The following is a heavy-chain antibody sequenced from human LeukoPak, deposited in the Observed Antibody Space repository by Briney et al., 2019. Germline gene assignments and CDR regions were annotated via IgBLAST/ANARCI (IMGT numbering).Heavy chain of an antibody. CDR3: ARDIYSMVRGVYTGLAP. CDR2: MNPNSGNT. D-gene: IGHD3-10*01. CDR1: GYTFTSYD. J-gene: IGHJ5*02. Sequence: GASVKVSCKASGYTFTSYDINWVRQVTGQGLEWMGWMNPNSGNTGYAQKFQGRVTMTRNTSISTAYMELSSLRSEDTAVYYCARDIYSMVRGVYTGLAPWGQGTLVTVSS. V-gene: IGHV1-8*01.